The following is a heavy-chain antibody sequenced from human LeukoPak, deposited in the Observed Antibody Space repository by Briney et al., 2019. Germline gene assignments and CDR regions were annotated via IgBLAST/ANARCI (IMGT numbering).Heavy chain of an antibody. D-gene: IGHD3-10*01. CDR1: RFTFSNYA. Sequence: PGGFLRLSCAASRFTFSNYAMHWVRQAPGKGLEWVAVISYDVSNKFYADSVKGRFTISRDNAKNSLYLQMNSLRAEDTAVYYCARDRYYGSGSYYSSGKDYFDYWGQGTLVTVSS. J-gene: IGHJ4*02. CDR3: ARDRYYGSGSYYSSGKDYFDY. CDR2: ISYDVSNK. V-gene: IGHV3-30-3*01.